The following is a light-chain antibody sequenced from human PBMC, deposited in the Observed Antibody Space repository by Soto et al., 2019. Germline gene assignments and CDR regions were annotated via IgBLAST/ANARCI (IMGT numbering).Light chain of an antibody. V-gene: IGLV1-47*03. CDR2: RNN. J-gene: IGLJ1*01. Sequence: QPVLTQPPSVSGTPGQRVTISCSGSISNIGNNYVHWFQQLPGTAPKVLSNRNNQRPSGVPDRFSGSKSGTSASLAISGLWSEDEAEYYCAAWDDTVRSYVFGTGTKVTVL. CDR3: AAWDDTVRSYV. CDR1: ISNIGNNY.